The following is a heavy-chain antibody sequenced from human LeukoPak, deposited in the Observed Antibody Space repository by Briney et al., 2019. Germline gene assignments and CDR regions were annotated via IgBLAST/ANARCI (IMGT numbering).Heavy chain of an antibody. CDR2: IWYDETKK. J-gene: IGHJ4*02. V-gene: IGHV3-33*01. CDR3: ARSWYSSTWAPFDY. D-gene: IGHD6-13*01. Sequence: GRCLRLSCAASGFTFGSYGMHWVRQAPGRGLEWVAVIWYDETKKYNKDAVKGRFNISRDTSKDTVFLQMNSLRTEDTAVYYCARSWYSSTWAPFDYWGQGTLVTVSS. CDR1: GFTFGSYG.